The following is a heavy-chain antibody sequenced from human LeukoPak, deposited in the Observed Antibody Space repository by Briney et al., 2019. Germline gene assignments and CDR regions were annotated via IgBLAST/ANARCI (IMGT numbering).Heavy chain of an antibody. V-gene: IGHV3-64*01. CDR2: IGSNGGST. Sequence: GGSLRLSRAASGFTFSSYAMHWVRQAPGKGLEYVSAIGSNGGSTYYANSVKGRFTISRDNSKNTLYLQMGSLRAEDMAVYYCARDSDSSGYYYGMDVWGQGTTVTVSS. CDR3: ARDSDSSGYYYGMDV. CDR1: GFTFSSYA. D-gene: IGHD3-22*01. J-gene: IGHJ6*02.